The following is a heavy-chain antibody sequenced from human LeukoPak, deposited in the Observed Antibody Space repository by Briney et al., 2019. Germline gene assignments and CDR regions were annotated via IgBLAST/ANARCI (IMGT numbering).Heavy chain of an antibody. CDR3: AKASTVTTPLDY. Sequence: GRSLRLSCAASGFTFSSFGFHWGRQAPGKGLEWVTFISYDGRHYYHADSVKGRFTISRDNSKNTLYLQMNSLRPEDTALYYCAKASTVTTPLDYWGQGTLVTVSS. D-gene: IGHD4-17*01. CDR1: GFTFSSFG. J-gene: IGHJ4*02. V-gene: IGHV3-30*18. CDR2: ISYDGRHY.